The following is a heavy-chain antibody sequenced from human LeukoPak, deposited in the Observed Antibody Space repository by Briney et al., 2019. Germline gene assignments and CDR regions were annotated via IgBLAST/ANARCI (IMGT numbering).Heavy chain of an antibody. Sequence: SETLSLTCAVYGGSFSGYYWSWICQPPGKGLEWIGEINHGGSTNYNPSLKSRVTISVDTSKNQFSLKLSSVTAADTAVYYCARDRSSIRYYYYYGMDVWGQGTTVTVSS. CDR2: INHGGST. J-gene: IGHJ6*02. D-gene: IGHD3-16*02. CDR3: ARDRSSIRYYYYYGMDV. V-gene: IGHV4-34*01. CDR1: GGSFSGYY.